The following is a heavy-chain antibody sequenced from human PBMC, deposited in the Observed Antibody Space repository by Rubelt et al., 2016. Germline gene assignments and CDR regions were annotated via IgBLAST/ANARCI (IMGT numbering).Heavy chain of an antibody. V-gene: IGHV3-11*04. J-gene: IGHJ4*02. CDR3: TRALTTMGVQRYFDY. CDR1: GGSFSGYY. CDR2: ISGGGANT. D-gene: IGHD4-11*01. Sequence: QVQLQQWGAGLLKPSETLSLTCAVYGGSFSGYYWSWIRQSPGKGLEWVSTISGGGANTFYADSVKGRFTIPRDTAKTSLYLKMDSLTAEDTAVYYCTRALTTMGVQRYFDYWGQGTLVTVSS.